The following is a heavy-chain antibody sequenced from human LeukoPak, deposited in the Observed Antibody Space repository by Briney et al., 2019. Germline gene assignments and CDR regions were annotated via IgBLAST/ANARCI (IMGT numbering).Heavy chain of an antibody. Sequence: SETLSLTCTVSGGSISSYYWSWIRQPPGKGLEWVGYIYYSGSTNYNPSLKSRGTISVDTSNHQFSLPLSSVPAADTAAYYCARGALPPIFGVVMPYYYYMDVWGKGTTVTVSS. D-gene: IGHD3-3*01. CDR1: GGSISSYY. J-gene: IGHJ6*03. CDR3: ARGALPPIFGVVMPYYYYMDV. CDR2: IYYSGST. V-gene: IGHV4-59*01.